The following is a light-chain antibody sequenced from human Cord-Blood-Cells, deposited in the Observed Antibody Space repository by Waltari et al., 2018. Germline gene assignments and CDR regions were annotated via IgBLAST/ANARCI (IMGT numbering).Light chain of an antibody. J-gene: IGKJ5*01. CDR1: QSISSW. CDR3: QQYNSYSPIT. V-gene: IGKV1-5*03. Sequence: EIQMTQSPSTLSASVGDRVTIPCRASQSISSWLAWYQQKPGKAPKLLIYKASSLESGVPSRFSGSGSGTEFTLTISSLQPDDFATYYCQQYNSYSPITFGQGTRLEIK. CDR2: KAS.